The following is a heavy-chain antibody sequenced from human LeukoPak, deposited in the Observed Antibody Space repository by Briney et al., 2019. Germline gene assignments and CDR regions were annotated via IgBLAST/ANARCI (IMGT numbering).Heavy chain of an antibody. V-gene: IGHV4-4*02. D-gene: IGHD3-9*01. CDR1: GGSIISTNW. J-gene: IGHJ4*02. Sequence: SGTLSLTCAVSGGSIISTNWWSWVRQPPGKGLEWIGEIYHSGSTNYNPSLKSRVTISVDTSKNQFSLKLSSVTAADTAVYYCARVSRKYYDILTGYSPEYYFDYWGQGTLVTVSS. CDR3: ARVSRKYYDILTGYSPEYYFDY. CDR2: IYHSGST.